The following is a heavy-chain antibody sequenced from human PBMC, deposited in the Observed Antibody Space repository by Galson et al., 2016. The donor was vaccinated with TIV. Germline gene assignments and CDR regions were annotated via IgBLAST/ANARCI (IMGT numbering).Heavy chain of an antibody. Sequence: SLRLSCAASGFDFNALAMSWVRQVPGKGLQWVASISGSGGQTHYGDSVRGRFIISRDDSKNTVYLRMNNMRVDDTAVYYCAKSLFHTIDFGGLTVISDHWGQGALVTVSS. D-gene: IGHD5-24*01. J-gene: IGHJ4*02. V-gene: IGHV3-23*01. CDR2: ISGSGGQT. CDR3: AKSLFHTIDFGGLTVISDH. CDR1: GFDFNALA.